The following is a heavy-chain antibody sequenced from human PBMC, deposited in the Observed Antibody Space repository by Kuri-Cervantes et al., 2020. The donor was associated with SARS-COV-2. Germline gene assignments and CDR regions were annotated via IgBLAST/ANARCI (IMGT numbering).Heavy chain of an antibody. V-gene: IGHV1-18*01. CDR2: ISAYNGNT. J-gene: IGHJ4*02. CDR3: ARDPYYYDSGGYPD. D-gene: IGHD3-22*01. Sequence: ASVKVSCKASGYTFTSYGISWVRQAPGQGLEWMGWISAYNGNTNYAQKLQGRVTMTTDTSTSTAYMELRSLRSDDTAVYYCARDPYYYDSGGYPDWGQGTLVTVSS. CDR1: GYTFTSYG.